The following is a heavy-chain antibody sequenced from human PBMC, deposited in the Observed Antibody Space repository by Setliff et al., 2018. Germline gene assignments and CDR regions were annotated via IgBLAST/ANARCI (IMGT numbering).Heavy chain of an antibody. CDR1: GYTFGAHY. CDR2: INPNSGAT. J-gene: IGHJ4*02. Sequence: ASVKVSCKASGYTFGAHYIHWVRQAPGQGFEWMGWINPNSGATNLAQRFQGRVTMTRDTSISTAYMELSSLRSDDKAVYYCGRFSGHNYGSFDSWGQGTLVTVSS. D-gene: IGHD5-18*01. V-gene: IGHV1-2*02. CDR3: GRFSGHNYGSFDS.